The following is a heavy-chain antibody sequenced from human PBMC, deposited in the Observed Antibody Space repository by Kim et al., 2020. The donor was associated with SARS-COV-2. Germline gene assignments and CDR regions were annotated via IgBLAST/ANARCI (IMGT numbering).Heavy chain of an antibody. D-gene: IGHD6-13*01. CDR1: GGSISSYY. CDR2: IYTSGST. J-gene: IGHJ3*02. Sequence: SETLSLTCTVSGGSISSYYWSWIRQPAGKGLEWIGRIYTSGSTNYNPSLKSRVTMSVDTSKNQFSLKLSSVTAADTAVYYCARDPDSSSWYLPPGDAFDIWGQGTMVTVSS. V-gene: IGHV4-4*07. CDR3: ARDPDSSSWYLPPGDAFDI.